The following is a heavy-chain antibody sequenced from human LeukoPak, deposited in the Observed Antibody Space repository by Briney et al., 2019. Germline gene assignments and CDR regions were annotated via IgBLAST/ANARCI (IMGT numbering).Heavy chain of an antibody. CDR1: GGTFSNYA. CDR3: AKVPISGNYDILTG. CDR2: IIPIFGTA. J-gene: IGHJ4*02. V-gene: IGHV1-69*13. Sequence: ASVKVSCKASGGTFSNYAISWVRQAPGQGLEWTGGIIPIFGTANYAQKFQGRVTITADESTSTAYMELSSLRSEDTAVYYCAKVPISGNYDILTGWGQGTLVTVSS. D-gene: IGHD3-9*01.